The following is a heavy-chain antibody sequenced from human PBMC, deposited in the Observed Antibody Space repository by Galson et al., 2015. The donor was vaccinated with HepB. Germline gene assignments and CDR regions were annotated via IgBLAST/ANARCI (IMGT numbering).Heavy chain of an antibody. CDR2: ISYDGSNK. CDR3: GRGDVTVVLHIDY. D-gene: IGHD4-23*01. Sequence: SLRLSCAASGFYFSSYAMHWVRQAPGKGLEWVAVISYDGSNKYYADSVKGRFTISRDNSKNTLYLQMNPLRDEDTAVYYCGRGDVTVVLHIDYWGQGTLVTVSS. V-gene: IGHV3-30-3*01. J-gene: IGHJ4*02. CDR1: GFYFSSYA.